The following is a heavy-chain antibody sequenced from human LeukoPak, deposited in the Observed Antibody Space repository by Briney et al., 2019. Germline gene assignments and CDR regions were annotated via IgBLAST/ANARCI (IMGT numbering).Heavy chain of an antibody. CDR1: GFTVSSNY. Sequence: GGSLRLSCAASGFTVSSNYMSWVRQAPGKGLEWVSVIYSGGSTYYADSVKGRFTISRDNSKNTLYLQMNSLRAEDTAVYYCAREYSSGWYSRAFDIWGQGTMVIVSS. J-gene: IGHJ3*02. D-gene: IGHD6-19*01. CDR3: AREYSSGWYSRAFDI. CDR2: IYSGGST. V-gene: IGHV3-66*01.